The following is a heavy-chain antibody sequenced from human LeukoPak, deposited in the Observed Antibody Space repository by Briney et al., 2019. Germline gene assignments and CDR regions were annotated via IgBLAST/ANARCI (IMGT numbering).Heavy chain of an antibody. J-gene: IGHJ3*02. Sequence: GGSLRLSCAASGFTFSSYAMHWVRQAPGKGLEWVAVISYDGSNKYYADSVKGRFTISRDNSKNTLYLQMNSLRAEDTAVYYCAKNNVDTYDSSGYYYVNAFDIWGQGTMVTVSS. CDR3: AKNNVDTYDSSGYYYVNAFDI. CDR1: GFTFSSYA. CDR2: ISYDGSNK. D-gene: IGHD3-22*01. V-gene: IGHV3-30*04.